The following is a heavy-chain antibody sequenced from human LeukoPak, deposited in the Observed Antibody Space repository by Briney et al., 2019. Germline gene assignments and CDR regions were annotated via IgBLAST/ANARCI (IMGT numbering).Heavy chain of an antibody. CDR2: IYYSGST. V-gene: IGHV4-59*12. D-gene: IGHD2-2*01. Sequence: SETLSLTCTVSGGSISSYYWSWIRQPPGKGLEWIGYIYYSGSTNYNPSLKSRVTISVDTSKNQFSLKLSSVTAADTAVYYCAKGISWHYPRPRFSNWFDPWGQGTLVTVSS. CDR1: GGSISSYY. CDR3: AKGISWHYPRPRFSNWFDP. J-gene: IGHJ5*02.